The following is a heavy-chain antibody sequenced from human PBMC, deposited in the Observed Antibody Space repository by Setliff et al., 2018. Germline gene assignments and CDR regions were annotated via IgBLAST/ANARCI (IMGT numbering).Heavy chain of an antibody. J-gene: IGHJ5*02. CDR3: ASSNGRSSNDAVGFFVIRKNVCKPLQGLP. V-gene: IGHV5-51*01. D-gene: IGHD3-3*02. CDR2: IYPGDSDT. Sequence: GESLKISCKASGYTFSNHWIGWVRQMPGQGLEWMGIIYPGDSDTRYSPSFQAQVTIPADKSISTAYMLVSSLKASDTAMYYCASSNGRSSNDAVGFFVIRKNVCKPLQGLPWG. CDR1: GYTFSNHW.